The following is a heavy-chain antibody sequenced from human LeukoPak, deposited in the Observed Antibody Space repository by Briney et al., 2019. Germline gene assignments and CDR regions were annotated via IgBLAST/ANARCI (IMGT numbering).Heavy chain of an antibody. CDR3: ATSRTSDY. CDR1: GFTFNNYA. J-gene: IGHJ4*02. D-gene: IGHD1-14*01. V-gene: IGHV3-7*03. CDR2: IKQDGSEK. Sequence: PGGSLRLSCAGSGFTFNNYAMSWVRQAPGKGLEWVAIIKQDGSEKYYVDSVKGRFTISRDNAEKSLYLQMNSLRAEDTAVYYCATSRTSDYWGQGTLVTVSS.